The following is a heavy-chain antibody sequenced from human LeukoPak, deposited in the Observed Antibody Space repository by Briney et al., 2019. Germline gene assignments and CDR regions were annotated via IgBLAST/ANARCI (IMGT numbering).Heavy chain of an antibody. J-gene: IGHJ4*02. D-gene: IGHD2-15*01. Sequence: GGSLKLSCAASGFTFSDSGMHWVRQASGKGLEWVGRIRSRANSYATAYAASVRGGFTISRDDSKNTAYLQMNSLRTEDTAVYYCTRRYCSGGSCYSDYGGQGTRVTVSA. CDR1: GFTFSDSG. CDR3: TRRYCSGGSCYSDY. CDR2: IRSRANSYAT. V-gene: IGHV3-73*01.